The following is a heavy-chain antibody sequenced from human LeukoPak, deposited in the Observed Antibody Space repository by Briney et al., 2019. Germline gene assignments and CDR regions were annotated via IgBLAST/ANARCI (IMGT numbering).Heavy chain of an antibody. J-gene: IGHJ4*02. CDR1: GFTFSSYA. D-gene: IGHD3-3*01. Sequence: GRSLRLSCAASGFTFSSYAMHWVRQAPGKGLEWVAVISYDGSNKYYADSVKGRFTISRDNSKNTLYLQMNSLRAEDTAVYYCARAAYFWSGYYLDYWGQGTLVTVSS. CDR2: ISYDGSNK. V-gene: IGHV3-30-3*01. CDR3: ARAAYFWSGYYLDY.